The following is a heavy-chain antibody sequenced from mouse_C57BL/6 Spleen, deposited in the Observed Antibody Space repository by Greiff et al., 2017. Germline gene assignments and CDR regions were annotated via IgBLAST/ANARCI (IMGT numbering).Heavy chain of an antibody. J-gene: IGHJ2*01. CDR3: TRPGLTTVVATDFDY. CDR1: GYTFTSYW. Sequence: EVQLQQSGTVLARPGASVKMSCKTSGYTFTSYWMHWVKQRPGQGLEWIGAIYPGNSDTSYNQKFKGKAKLTAVTSASTAYMELSSLTNEDSAVYYCTRPGLTTVVATDFDYWGQGTTLTVSS. D-gene: IGHD1-1*01. V-gene: IGHV1-5*01. CDR2: IYPGNSDT.